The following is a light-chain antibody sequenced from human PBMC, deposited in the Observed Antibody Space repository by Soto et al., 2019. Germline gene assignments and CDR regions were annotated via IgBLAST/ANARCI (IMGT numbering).Light chain of an antibody. V-gene: IGKV3-20*01. CDR2: GAS. Sequence: EIVLTQSPGTLSLSPGERATLSCRASQSVSSSYLAWYQQKPGQDPRLLIYGASSRATGIPDRFSGSGSGTDFTLTISRLEPEDFAVDYCQQYGSPLTFGGGTKVEIK. J-gene: IGKJ4*01. CDR3: QQYGSPLT. CDR1: QSVSSSY.